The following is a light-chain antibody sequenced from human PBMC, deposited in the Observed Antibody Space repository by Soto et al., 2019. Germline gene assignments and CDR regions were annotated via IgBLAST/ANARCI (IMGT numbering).Light chain of an antibody. CDR2: EVS. CDR3: SSYTSSSTLVV. CDR1: RSDVGGYNY. J-gene: IGLJ2*01. Sequence: QSALTQPASVSGSPGQSITISCTGTRSDVGGYNYVSWYQQHPGKAPKLMIYEVSNRPSGVSNRFSGSKSGNTASLTISGLQAEDEDDYYCSSYTSSSTLVVFGGATKLTVL. V-gene: IGLV2-14*01.